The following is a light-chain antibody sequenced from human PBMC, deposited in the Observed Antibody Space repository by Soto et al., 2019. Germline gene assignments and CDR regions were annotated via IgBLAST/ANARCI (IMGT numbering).Light chain of an antibody. CDR2: AAS. Sequence: DIQMTQSPPSLSASVGDRVTITCRASQGISNFLAWYQHKAGEVPKLLIYAASTLQSGVPSRFSGSGSGTDFTLTISSLQPEDVATYYCQKYYSAPSVTFGGGTRVEIK. CDR1: QGISNF. CDR3: QKYYSAPSVT. V-gene: IGKV1-27*01. J-gene: IGKJ4*01.